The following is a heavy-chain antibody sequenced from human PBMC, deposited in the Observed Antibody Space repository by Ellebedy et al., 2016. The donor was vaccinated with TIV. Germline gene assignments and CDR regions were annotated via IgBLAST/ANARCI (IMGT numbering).Heavy chain of an antibody. J-gene: IGHJ5*02. CDR1: GGSISSSSYY. V-gene: IGHV4-39*01. CDR3: ARRNDYGDYINWFDP. Sequence: MPSETLSLTCTVSGGSISSSSYYWGWIRKPPGKGLEWIGTIYYSGSTYYNPSLKSRVTISLDTSKNQFSLKLSSVTAADTAVYYCARRNDYGDYINWFDPWGQGTLVTVSS. CDR2: IYYSGST. D-gene: IGHD4-17*01.